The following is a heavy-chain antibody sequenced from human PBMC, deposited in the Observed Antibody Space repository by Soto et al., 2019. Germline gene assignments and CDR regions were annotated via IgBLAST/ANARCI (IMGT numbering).Heavy chain of an antibody. Sequence: VGSLRLSCAASGFTVSGDYVSWVRQAPGKGLECVSVIHFGGNTYYADSVKGRFTVSRDNSKNTLYLQMNSLRVEDTAIYFCTKVSPQWLVHDYWGQGTLVTVSS. J-gene: IGHJ4*02. V-gene: IGHV3-53*01. CDR2: IHFGGNT. D-gene: IGHD6-19*01. CDR3: TKVSPQWLVHDY. CDR1: GFTVSGDY.